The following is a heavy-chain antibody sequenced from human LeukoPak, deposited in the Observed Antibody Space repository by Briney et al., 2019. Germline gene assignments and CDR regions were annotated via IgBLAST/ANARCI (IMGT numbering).Heavy chain of an antibody. Sequence: ASVKVSCKASGGTFSSYAVSWVRQAPGQGLEWMGGIIPIFGTANYAQKFQGRVTITTDESTSTAYMELSSLRSEDTAVYYCARAQDRGYCSGGSCYAPHFNYYYYYMDVWGKGTTVTVSS. V-gene: IGHV1-69*05. J-gene: IGHJ6*03. CDR3: ARAQDRGYCSGGSCYAPHFNYYYYYMDV. CDR2: IIPIFGTA. CDR1: GGTFSSYA. D-gene: IGHD2-15*01.